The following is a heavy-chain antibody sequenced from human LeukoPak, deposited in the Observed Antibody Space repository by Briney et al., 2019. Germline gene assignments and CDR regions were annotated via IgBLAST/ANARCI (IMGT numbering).Heavy chain of an antibody. D-gene: IGHD6-19*01. CDR3: AKGSPIAVAALRSPFDP. J-gene: IGHJ5*02. CDR2: ISGSGGST. V-gene: IGHV3-23*01. Sequence: GGSLRLSCAASGFTFSSFAMSWVRQAPGKGLEWVSAISGSGGSTYYADSVKGRFTISRDNSKNTLYPQMNSLRAEDTAVYYCAKGSPIAVAALRSPFDPWGQGTLVTVSS. CDR1: GFTFSSFA.